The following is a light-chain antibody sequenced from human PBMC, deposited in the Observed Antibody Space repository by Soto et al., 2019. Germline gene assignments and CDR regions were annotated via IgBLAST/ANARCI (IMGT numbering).Light chain of an antibody. V-gene: IGKV3-11*01. CDR1: QSFSSRY. J-gene: IGKJ5*01. Sequence: ILLTQCACTLSLSPGERATLSCRASQSFSSRYLAWYRQKPGQSPRLLXXGAXNRATGIPARFSGSGSGTDFTLNISSIEPEDFAVYYCQQRSNWPPSTFGQGTRLEIK. CDR2: GAX. CDR3: QQRSNWPPST.